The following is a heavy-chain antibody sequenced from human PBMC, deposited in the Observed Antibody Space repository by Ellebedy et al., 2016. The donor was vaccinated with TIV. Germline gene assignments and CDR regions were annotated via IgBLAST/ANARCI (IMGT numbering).Heavy chain of an antibody. Sequence: GGSLRLSXAASGFTFSSYAMSWVRQAPGKGLEWVSAISGSGGSTYYADSVKGRFTISRDNSKNSLYLQMNSLRAEDTALYYCAKAIRGQYGSGSYRPYYYYYYGMDVWGQGTTVTVSS. CDR3: AKAIRGQYGSGSYRPYYYYYYGMDV. D-gene: IGHD3-10*01. V-gene: IGHV3-23*01. CDR2: ISGSGGST. J-gene: IGHJ6*02. CDR1: GFTFSSYA.